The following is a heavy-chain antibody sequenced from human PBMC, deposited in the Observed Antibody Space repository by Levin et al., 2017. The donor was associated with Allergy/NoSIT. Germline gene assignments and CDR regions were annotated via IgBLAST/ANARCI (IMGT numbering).Heavy chain of an antibody. CDR1: GGSFSGYY. V-gene: IGHV4-34*01. Sequence: SQTLSLTCAVYGGSFSGYYWSWIRQPPGKGLEWIGEINHSGSTNYNPSLKSRVTISVDTSKNQFSLKLSSVTAADTAVYYCARGRGKRRGFLEWLHNWFDPWGQGTLVTVSS. J-gene: IGHJ5*02. D-gene: IGHD3-3*01. CDR2: INHSGST. CDR3: ARGRGKRRGFLEWLHNWFDP.